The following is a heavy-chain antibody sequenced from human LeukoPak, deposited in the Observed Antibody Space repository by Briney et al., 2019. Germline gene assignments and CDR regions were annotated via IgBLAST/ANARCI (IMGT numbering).Heavy chain of an antibody. D-gene: IGHD6-19*01. CDR1: GFTFSNAW. CDR2: IKSKTDGGTT. J-gene: IGHJ4*02. V-gene: IGHV3-15*07. CDR3: ARDREQMSYSSGWEPTDY. Sequence: NPGGSLRLSCAASGFTFSNAWMNWVRQAPGKGLEWVGRIKSKTDGGTTDYAAPVEGRFTISRDDSKNTLYLQMNSLKTEDTAVYYCARDREQMSYSSGWEPTDYWGQGTLVTVSS.